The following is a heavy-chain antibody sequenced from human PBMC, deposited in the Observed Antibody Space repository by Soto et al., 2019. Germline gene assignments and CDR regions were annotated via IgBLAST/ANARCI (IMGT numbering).Heavy chain of an antibody. CDR2: INPSGGST. D-gene: IGHD3-3*01. Sequence: GASVKVSFKASGYTFTSYYMHWVRQAPGQGLEWMGIINPSGGSTSYAQKFQGRVTMTRDTSTSTVYMELSSLRSEDTAVYYCARGAGYDFWSGYYTRGRYYYYGMDVWGQGTTVTVSS. CDR3: ARGAGYDFWSGYYTRGRYYYYGMDV. V-gene: IGHV1-46*01. CDR1: GYTFTSYY. J-gene: IGHJ6*02.